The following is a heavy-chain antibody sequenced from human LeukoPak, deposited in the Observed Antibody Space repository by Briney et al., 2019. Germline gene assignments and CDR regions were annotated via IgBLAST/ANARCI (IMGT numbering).Heavy chain of an antibody. D-gene: IGHD1-26*01. CDR3: TKPYTGSYYYFDY. V-gene: IGHV3-23*01. CDR1: GFTFSNYA. Sequence: PGGSLRLFCAASGFTFSNYAMSGVRQASGKGLEGVSTLSGGGGSTYFADAVKGRFTISRDNSKNTLYLQMNSLRAEDTALYYCTKPYTGSYYYFDYWGQGTLVTVSS. CDR2: LSGGGGST. J-gene: IGHJ4*01.